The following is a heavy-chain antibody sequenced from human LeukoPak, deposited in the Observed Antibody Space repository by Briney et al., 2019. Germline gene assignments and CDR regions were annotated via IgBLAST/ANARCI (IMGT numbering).Heavy chain of an antibody. CDR2: ISYDGSNK. CDR1: GFTISSYA. V-gene: IGHV3-30*04. Sequence: GGSLRLSCAASGFTISSYALHWVRQAPGKGLEWVAVISYDGSNKYYADSVKGRFTISRDNSKNTLYLQMNSLRAEDTAVYYCARDPRLRYYFDYWGQGTLVTVSS. D-gene: IGHD7-27*01. J-gene: IGHJ4*02. CDR3: ARDPRLRYYFDY.